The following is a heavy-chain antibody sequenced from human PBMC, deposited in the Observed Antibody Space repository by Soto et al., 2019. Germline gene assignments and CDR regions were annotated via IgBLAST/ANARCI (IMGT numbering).Heavy chain of an antibody. CDR3: ARDHLNYDILTGYLQLSGMDV. CDR2: ISAYNGNT. J-gene: IGHJ6*02. D-gene: IGHD3-9*01. Sequence: ASVKVSCKASGYTFTSYGISWVRQAPGQGLEWMGWISAYNGNTNYAQKLQGRVTMTTDTSTSTAYMELRSLRSDDTAVYYCARDHLNYDILTGYLQLSGMDVWGQGTTVTVSS. V-gene: IGHV1-18*01. CDR1: GYTFTSYG.